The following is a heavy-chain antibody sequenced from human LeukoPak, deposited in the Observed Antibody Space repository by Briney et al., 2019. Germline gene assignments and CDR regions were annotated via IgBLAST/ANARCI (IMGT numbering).Heavy chain of an antibody. CDR2: IRSSGSYI. CDR1: GFXFSSYS. CDR3: ARDVQTDC. V-gene: IGHV3-21*01. Sequence: GGSLRLSCAASGFXFSSYSINWVRQAPGKGLEWVSSIRSSGSYIFYADSVKGRFTISRDNAENSLYLQMNSLRAEDTAVYYCARDVQTDCWGQGTLVTVSS. J-gene: IGHJ4*02.